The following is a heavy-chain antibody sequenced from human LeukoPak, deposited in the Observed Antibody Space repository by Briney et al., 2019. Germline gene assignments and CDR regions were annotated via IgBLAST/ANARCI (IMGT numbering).Heavy chain of an antibody. V-gene: IGHV3-30*02. J-gene: IGHJ4*02. Sequence: GGSLRLSCAASGFTFNTYGMHWVRQAPGKGLEWIAVVWSDGSNRFYADSVEGRFTVSRDNSKSTLYLQMNSLRAEDTAVYYCAQPDFWGQGTLVTVSS. CDR3: AQPDF. CDR1: GFTFNTYG. CDR2: VWSDGSNR.